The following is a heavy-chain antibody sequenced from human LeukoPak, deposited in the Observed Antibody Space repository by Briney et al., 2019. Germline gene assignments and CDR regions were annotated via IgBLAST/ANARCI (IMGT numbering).Heavy chain of an antibody. V-gene: IGHV1-2*02. CDR3: AKMAIAAAVEGDSWFDP. CDR1: GYTFTAYY. CDR2: INPNSGVT. Sequence: ASVKVSCKASGYTFTAYYVHWVRQAPGQGLEWMGWINPNSGVTKYAQKFQGRVTMTRDTSISTAYMELSRLISGDTAVYYCAKMAIAAAVEGDSWFDPWGQGTLATVSS. D-gene: IGHD6-13*01. J-gene: IGHJ5*02.